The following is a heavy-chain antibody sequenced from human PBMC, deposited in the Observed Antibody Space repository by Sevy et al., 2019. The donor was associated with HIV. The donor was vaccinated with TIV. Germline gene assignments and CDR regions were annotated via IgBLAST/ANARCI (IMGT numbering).Heavy chain of an antibody. J-gene: IGHJ4*02. CDR2: IYYNGHI. V-gene: IGHV4-59*08. D-gene: IGHD1-26*01. CDR3: AGENAWGRGYS. Sequence: SETLSLTCTVSNDSVASDYFWAWIRQSPGKGLEWIANIYYNGHINYNPSLKNRVTLSLDTSKNQFSLRLSSVTAADTAMYYCAGENAWGRGYSWGQGTLVTVSS. CDR1: NDSVASDYF.